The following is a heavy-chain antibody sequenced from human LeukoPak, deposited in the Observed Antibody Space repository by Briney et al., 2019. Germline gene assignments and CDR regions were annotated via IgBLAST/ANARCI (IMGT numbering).Heavy chain of an antibody. D-gene: IGHD6-6*01. V-gene: IGHV3-23*01. CDR1: GFTFSTYA. Sequence: GGSLRLSCAASGFTFSTYAMTWLRQAPGKGLEWVSAISGSGGSTYYADSVKGRFTISRDNSKNTLYLQMNSLRPEDTAVYYCAKVRESYSSSLYYLDYWGQGTLVAVSS. CDR3: AKVRESYSSSLYYLDY. J-gene: IGHJ4*02. CDR2: ISGSGGST.